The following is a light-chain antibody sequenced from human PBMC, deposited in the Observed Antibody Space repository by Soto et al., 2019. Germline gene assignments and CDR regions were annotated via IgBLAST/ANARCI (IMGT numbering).Light chain of an antibody. CDR1: SSDVGAYNF. J-gene: IGLJ2*01. CDR2: EVT. V-gene: IGLV2-8*01. Sequence: QSALTQPPSASGSPGQSVTISCTGTSSDVGAYNFVSWYQHHPGKAPKVMIYEVTKRPSGVPERFSGSKSGNTASLTVSGLQAEDEADYYCSSFGGSNNVNVFGGGTKVTVL. CDR3: SSFGGSNNVNV.